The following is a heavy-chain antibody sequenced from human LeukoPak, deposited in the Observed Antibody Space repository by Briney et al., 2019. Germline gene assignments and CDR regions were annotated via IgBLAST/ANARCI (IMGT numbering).Heavy chain of an antibody. CDR3: ASTNSPSGWVHFGVVNYGMDV. CDR2: IYTSGST. J-gene: IGHJ6*02. D-gene: IGHD3-3*01. CDR1: GGSISSYY. Sequence: SETLSLTCTVSGGSISSYYWSWIRQPAGKGLEWIGRIYTSGSTNYNPSLKSRVTMSVDTSKNQFSLKLSSVTVADTAVYYCASTNSPSGWVHFGVVNYGMDVWGQGTTVTVSS. V-gene: IGHV4-4*07.